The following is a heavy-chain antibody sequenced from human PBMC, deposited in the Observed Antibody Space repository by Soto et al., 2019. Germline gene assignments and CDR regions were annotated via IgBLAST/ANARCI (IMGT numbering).Heavy chain of an antibody. D-gene: IGHD3-3*01. Sequence: QVQLVESGGGVVQPGRSLRLSCAASGFTFSSYGMHWVRQAPGKGLEWVAVISYDGSNKYYADSVKGRFTIARDNSKNPLYGKRNSLRGEDTGVSYCANETYDFWSGYYWVGAQTYYYYGMDFWGQGTTVTVSS. V-gene: IGHV3-30*18. CDR2: ISYDGSNK. CDR3: ANETYDFWSGYYWVGAQTYYYYGMDF. CDR1: GFTFSSYG. J-gene: IGHJ6*02.